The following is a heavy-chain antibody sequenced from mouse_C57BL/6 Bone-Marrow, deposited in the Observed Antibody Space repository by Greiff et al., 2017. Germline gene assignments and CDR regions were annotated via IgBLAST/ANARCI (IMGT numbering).Heavy chain of an antibody. V-gene: IGHV5-4*01. CDR2: ISDGGSYT. J-gene: IGHJ2*01. CDR1: GFTFSSYA. CDR3: ARDDDYDNFDY. D-gene: IGHD2-4*01. Sequence: EVKLVESGGGLVKPGGSLKLSCAASGFTFSSYAMSWVRQTPEKRLEWVATISDGGSYTYYPDNVKGRFTISRDNAKNNLYLQISHLKSEDTAMYYCARDDDYDNFDYWGQGTTLTVSS.